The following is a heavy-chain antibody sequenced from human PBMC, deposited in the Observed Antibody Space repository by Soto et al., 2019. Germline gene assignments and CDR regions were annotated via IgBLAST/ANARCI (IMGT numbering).Heavy chain of an antibody. CDR2: IYYSGST. Sequence: SETLSLTCTVSGGSISSGDYYWSWIRQPPGKGLEWIGYIYYSGSTYYNPSLKSRVTISVDTSKNQFSLKLSSVTAADTAVYYCARDPIEAGTTDYWGQGTLVTVSS. V-gene: IGHV4-30-4*01. D-gene: IGHD1-7*01. CDR1: GGSISSGDYY. CDR3: ARDPIEAGTTDY. J-gene: IGHJ4*02.